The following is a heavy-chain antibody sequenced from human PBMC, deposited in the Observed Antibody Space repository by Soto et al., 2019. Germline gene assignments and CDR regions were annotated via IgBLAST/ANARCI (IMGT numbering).Heavy chain of an antibody. D-gene: IGHD6-13*01. CDR1: GGSISSYY. CDR2: IYYSGST. Sequence: LSLICTDFGGSISSYYWSWIRQPQGKGLEWIGDIYYSGSTNYNPSLKSRVTISVDTSKNQFSLNLSSVTAADTAVYYCARDKYYSSTSPNWFDPWGQGTLVTVSS. V-gene: IGHV4-59*01. CDR3: ARDKYYSSTSPNWFDP. J-gene: IGHJ5*02.